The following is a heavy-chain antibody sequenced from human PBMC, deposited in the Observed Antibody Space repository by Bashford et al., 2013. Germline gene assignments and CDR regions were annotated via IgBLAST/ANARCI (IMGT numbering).Heavy chain of an antibody. Sequence: WVRQAPGQGLEWMGGIIPVFGSAHYAQNFQGRVTITADESTSTAYMELISLRSEDTAVYFCVRGASNWYVDNWGQGTLVTVSS. V-gene: IGHV1-69*01. CDR3: VRGASNWYVDN. CDR2: IIPVFGSA. D-gene: IGHD6-13*01. J-gene: IGHJ4*02.